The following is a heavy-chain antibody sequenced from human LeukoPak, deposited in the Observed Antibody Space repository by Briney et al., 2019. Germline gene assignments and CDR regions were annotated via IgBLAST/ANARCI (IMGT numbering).Heavy chain of an antibody. J-gene: IGHJ3*02. D-gene: IGHD3-22*01. CDR3: ARPYYDSSGYYHDAFDI. CDR2: IYTSGGT. CDR1: GGSISSYY. Sequence: ETLSLTCTVSGGSISSYYWSWIRQPAGKGLEWIGRIYTSGGTNYNPSLKSRVTMSVDTSKNQFSLKLSSVTAADTAVYYCARPYYDSSGYYHDAFDIWGQGTMVTVSS. V-gene: IGHV4-4*07.